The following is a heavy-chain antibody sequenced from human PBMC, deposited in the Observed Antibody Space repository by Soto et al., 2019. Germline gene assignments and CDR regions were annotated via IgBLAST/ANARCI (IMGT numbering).Heavy chain of an antibody. CDR3: ARSKQWLDVDY. J-gene: IGHJ4*02. CDR1: GFTFSSYA. V-gene: IGHV3-30-3*01. Sequence: QVQLVESGGGVVQPGGSLRLSCAASGFTFSSYAMHWVRQAPGKGLQWVAVISYDGSNKYYADSVKGRFTISRDNSKNTLYLQMNSLRAEDTAVYYCARSKQWLDVDYWGQGTLVTVSS. D-gene: IGHD6-19*01. CDR2: ISYDGSNK.